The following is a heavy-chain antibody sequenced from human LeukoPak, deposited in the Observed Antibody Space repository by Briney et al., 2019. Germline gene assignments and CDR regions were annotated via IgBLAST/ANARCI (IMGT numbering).Heavy chain of an antibody. CDR1: GLTFSSSW. Sequence: GGSLRLSCAVSGLTFSSSWMDWVRQAPGKGLEWVASINPDGIKRYSADSVKGRFTISRDNARNSLYLQMDSLRVEDTAVYYCARGEHIAAPGERFDYWGQGTLVTVSS. CDR2: INPDGIKR. D-gene: IGHD6-13*01. CDR3: ARGEHIAAPGERFDY. V-gene: IGHV3-7*01. J-gene: IGHJ4*02.